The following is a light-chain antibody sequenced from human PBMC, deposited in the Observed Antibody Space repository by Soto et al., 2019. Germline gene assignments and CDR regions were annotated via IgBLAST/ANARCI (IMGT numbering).Light chain of an antibody. CDR2: GAS. CDR1: QSISSD. J-gene: IGKJ2*01. CDR3: QQYNSWPHS. Sequence: ETVLTQSPAILSVSLGERATFSCRASQSISSDLAWYQQKPGQVPRLLIYGASTRATGIPARFSVSGSGTEFTLTISGLQSEDFAVYHCQQYNSWPHSFGQGTKLEI. V-gene: IGKV3-15*01.